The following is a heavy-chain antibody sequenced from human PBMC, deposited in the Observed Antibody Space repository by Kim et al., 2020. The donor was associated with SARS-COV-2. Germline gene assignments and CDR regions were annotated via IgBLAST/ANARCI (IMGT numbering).Heavy chain of an antibody. V-gene: IGHV3-30*04. J-gene: IGHJ6*02. CDR3: ARDFSFLAALDYGRDL. D-gene: IGHD6-6*01. CDR1: GFTFSSSA. Sequence: GGSLRLSCAASGFTFSSSAMHWVRQAPGKGLEWVAVISYDGSNKYYADSVKGRFTISRDNSKNTLYLQMNSLRAEDTAVYYCARDFSFLAALDYGRDLWGQETAVSVSS. CDR2: ISYDGSNK.